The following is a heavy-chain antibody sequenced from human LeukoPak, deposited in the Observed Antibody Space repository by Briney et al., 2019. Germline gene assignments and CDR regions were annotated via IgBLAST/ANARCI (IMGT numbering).Heavy chain of an antibody. J-gene: IGHJ6*03. CDR3: ARDGDDHENYYYYYMDV. CDR1: GGSVTSYY. CDR2: IYITGDT. V-gene: IGHV4-4*07. Sequence: SETLSLTCTVSGGSVTSYYWSWIRQSAGKGLEWIGRIYITGDTTYNPSLKSRVTMSLDTSKNQFSLKLSSVTAADTAVYYCARDGDDHENYYYYYMDVWGKGTTVTVSS. D-gene: IGHD2-21*02.